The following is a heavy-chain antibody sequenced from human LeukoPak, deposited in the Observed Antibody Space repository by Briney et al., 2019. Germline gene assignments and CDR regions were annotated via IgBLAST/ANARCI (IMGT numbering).Heavy chain of an antibody. CDR1: GGSISSYY. D-gene: IGHD1-14*01. V-gene: IGHV4-59*01. CDR3: ARGSARLAGRFDY. CDR2: IYYSGST. Sequence: SETLSLTCTVSGGSISSYYWSWIRQPPGKGLEWIGYIYYSGSTNYNPSLKGRVTISVDTSKNQFSLKLSSVTAADTAVYYCARGSARLAGRFDYWGQGTLVTVSS. J-gene: IGHJ4*02.